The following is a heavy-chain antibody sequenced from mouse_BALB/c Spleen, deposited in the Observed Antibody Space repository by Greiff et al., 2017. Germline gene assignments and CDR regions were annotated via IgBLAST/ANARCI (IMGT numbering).Heavy chain of an antibody. V-gene: IGHV1-5*01. CDR2: IYPGNSDT. CDR1: GYTFTSYW. D-gene: IGHD2-14*01. CDR3: TRWAYYRYHGDAMDY. J-gene: IGHJ4*01. Sequence: EVQLQQSGTVLARPGASVKMSCKASGYTFTSYWMHWVKQRPGQGLEWIGAIYPGNSDTSYNQKFKGKAKLTAVTSTSTAYMELSSLTNEDSAVYYCTRWAYYRYHGDAMDYWGQGTSVTVSS.